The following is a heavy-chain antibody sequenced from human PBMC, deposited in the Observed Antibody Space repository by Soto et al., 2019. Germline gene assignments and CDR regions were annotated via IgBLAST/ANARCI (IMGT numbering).Heavy chain of an antibody. CDR2: IYYSGST. J-gene: IGHJ4*02. Sequence: SETLSLTCTVSVGSISSYYWSWIRQPPGKGLEWIGYIYYSGSTNYNPSLKSRVTISVDTSKNQFSLKLSSVTAADTAVYYCASARYCSSTSCLIYFDYWGQGTLVTVSS. CDR3: ASARYCSSTSCLIYFDY. CDR1: VGSISSYY. V-gene: IGHV4-59*01. D-gene: IGHD2-2*01.